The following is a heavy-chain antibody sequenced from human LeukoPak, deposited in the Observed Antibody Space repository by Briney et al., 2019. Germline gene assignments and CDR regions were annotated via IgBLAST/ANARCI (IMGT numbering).Heavy chain of an antibody. CDR3: ARDHYYDSSGYYLSYYYYMDV. CDR2: ISAYNGNT. CDR1: GYTFTSYG. Sequence: ASVKVSCKASGYTFTSYGISWVRQAPGQGLEWMGWISAYNGNTNYAQKLQGRVTMTTDTSTSTAYMELRSLRSDDTAVYYCARDHYYDSSGYYLSYYYYMDVWGKGTTVTVSS. J-gene: IGHJ6*03. V-gene: IGHV1-18*01. D-gene: IGHD3-22*01.